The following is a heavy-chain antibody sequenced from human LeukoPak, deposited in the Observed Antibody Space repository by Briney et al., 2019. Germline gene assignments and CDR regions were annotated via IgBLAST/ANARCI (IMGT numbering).Heavy chain of an antibody. Sequence: ASVKVSCKAFGFSFARFGFNWVRQAPGQGLEWMGWISGYNGHTRYEQKFHDRGTMTTDSSTSTVYMELRSLRYDDTALYYCARGTWEAAATPHSFDTWGQGALVLVSS. CDR3: ARGTWEAAATPHSFDT. D-gene: IGHD1-26*01. CDR1: GFSFARFG. V-gene: IGHV1-18*01. CDR2: ISGYNGHT. J-gene: IGHJ4*02.